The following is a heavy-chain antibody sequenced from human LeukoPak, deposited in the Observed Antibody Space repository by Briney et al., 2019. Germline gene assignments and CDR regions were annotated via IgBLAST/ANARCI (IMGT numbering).Heavy chain of an antibody. D-gene: IGHD3-10*01. V-gene: IGHV4-30-4*01. Sequence: SETLSLTCTVSGGSISSGGYYWSWIRQPPGKGLEWIGYIYYSGSTYYNPSLKSRVTISVDTSKNQFSLKLSSVTAADTAVYYCARDLRITMVRGKSPREDYWGQGTLVTVSS. CDR1: GGSISSGGYY. J-gene: IGHJ4*02. CDR2: IYYSGST. CDR3: ARDLRITMVRGKSPREDY.